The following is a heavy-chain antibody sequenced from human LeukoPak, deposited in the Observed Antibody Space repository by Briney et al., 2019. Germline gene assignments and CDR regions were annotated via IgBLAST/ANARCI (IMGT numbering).Heavy chain of an antibody. D-gene: IGHD3-9*01. CDR2: ISGNGGRT. J-gene: IGHJ4*02. CDR3: AIERYLDTILKGCDI. V-gene: IGHV3-23*01. Sequence: GGSLRLSCAPDGFTLPSVAISCVRQAPGKGLEWVSVISGNGGRTYYADSVKGRFTITIHNSKNTLYLPMNSLRGEDTAVYYCAIERYLDTILKGCDIWGQGTLVTVSS. CDR1: GFTLPSVA.